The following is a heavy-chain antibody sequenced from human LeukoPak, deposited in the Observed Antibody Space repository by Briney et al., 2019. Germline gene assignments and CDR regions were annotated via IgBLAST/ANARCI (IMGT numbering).Heavy chain of an antibody. Sequence: GGSLRLSCAASGFTFSSYSMNWVRQAPGKGLEWVSSISSSSSYIYYADSVKGRFTISRDNAKNSLYLQMNSLRAEDAAVYYCARDNGDYGDYWGQGTLVTVSS. V-gene: IGHV3-21*01. CDR1: GFTFSSYS. CDR2: ISSSSSYI. CDR3: ARDNGDYGDY. D-gene: IGHD4-17*01. J-gene: IGHJ4*02.